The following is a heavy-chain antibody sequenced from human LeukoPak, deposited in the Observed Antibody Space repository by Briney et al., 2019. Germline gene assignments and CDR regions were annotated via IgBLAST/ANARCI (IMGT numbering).Heavy chain of an antibody. CDR3: ARDIVDTAMWYYYYYMDV. D-gene: IGHD5-18*01. CDR1: GFTFSNYA. CDR2: ISGSASST. J-gene: IGHJ6*03. V-gene: IGHV3-23*01. Sequence: PGGSLRLSCAASGFTFSNYAMSWVRQAPGKGLEWVSAISGSASSTYHADSVKGRFTISRDNSKNTLYLQMNSLRAEDTAVYYCARDIVDTAMWYYYYYMDVWGKGTTVTVSS.